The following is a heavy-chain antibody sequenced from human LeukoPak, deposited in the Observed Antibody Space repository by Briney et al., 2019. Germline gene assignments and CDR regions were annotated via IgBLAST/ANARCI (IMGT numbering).Heavy chain of an antibody. D-gene: IGHD2-15*01. Sequence: ASVKVSCKASGHTFTGYYMHWVRQAPGQGLEWMGWINPNSGGTNYAQKFQGRVTMTRDTSISTAYMELSRPRSDDTAVYYCARDDLGLVVVAAPPFPLSPNWLDPWGQGTLVTVSS. V-gene: IGHV1-2*02. CDR3: ARDDLGLVVVAAPPFPLSPNWLDP. J-gene: IGHJ5*02. CDR1: GHTFTGYY. CDR2: INPNSGGT.